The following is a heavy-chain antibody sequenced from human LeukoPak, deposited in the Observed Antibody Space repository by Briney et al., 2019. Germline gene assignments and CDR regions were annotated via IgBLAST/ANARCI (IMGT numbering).Heavy chain of an antibody. CDR3: ARRRYYDSSGYNPTYYFDY. CDR1: GDSIIGSY. V-gene: IGHV4-59*01. D-gene: IGHD3-22*01. CDR2: IYYSVDT. Sequence: PSETLSLTRVVSGDSIIGSYWSWIRQAAGRGLEWIGYIYYSVDTDYNPSVKSRVTISVHMSEKHISLRLTSVTAADTAVYYCARRRYYDSSGYNPTYYFDYWGQRILVTVSS. J-gene: IGHJ4*02.